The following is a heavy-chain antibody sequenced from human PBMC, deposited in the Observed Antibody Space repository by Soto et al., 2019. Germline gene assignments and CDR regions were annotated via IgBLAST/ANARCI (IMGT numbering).Heavy chain of an antibody. CDR1: GYSISSGYY. D-gene: IGHD3-10*01. J-gene: IGHJ4*02. CDR2: IYHSGST. V-gene: IGHV4-38-2*01. Sequence: LSLTCAVSGYSISSGYYWGWIRQPPGKGLEWIGSIYHSGSTYYNPSLKSRVTISVDTSKNQFSLKLSSVTAADTAVYYCARFFYYYGSGAHDYWGQGTLVTVSS. CDR3: ARFFYYYGSGAHDY.